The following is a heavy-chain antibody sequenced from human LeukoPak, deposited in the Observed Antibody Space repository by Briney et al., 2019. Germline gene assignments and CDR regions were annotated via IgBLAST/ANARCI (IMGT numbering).Heavy chain of an antibody. CDR1: GGSFSGYY. V-gene: IGHV4-34*01. CDR2: TNHSGST. Sequence: PSETLSLTGAGYGGSFSGYYWSWVRQPPGKGLEWIGETNHSGSTNYNPSLKSRVTISVDTSKIQFSLKLSSVTAADTAVYYCARGGSGGSYNWFDPWGQGTLVTVSS. CDR3: ARGGSGGSYNWFDP. D-gene: IGHD6-19*01. J-gene: IGHJ5*02.